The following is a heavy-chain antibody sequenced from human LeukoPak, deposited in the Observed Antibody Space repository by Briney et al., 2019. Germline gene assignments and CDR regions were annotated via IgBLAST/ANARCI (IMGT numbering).Heavy chain of an antibody. CDR3: ARDGPISGSYSSGGAFDI. J-gene: IGHJ3*02. D-gene: IGHD1-26*01. Sequence: GASVKVSCKASGYTFTSYGISWVRQAPGQGLEWMGWISAYNGNTNYAQKLQGRVTMTTDTSTSTAYMELRSLRSDDTAVYYCARDGPISGSYSSGGAFDIWGQGTMVTVSS. CDR2: ISAYNGNT. CDR1: GYTFTSYG. V-gene: IGHV1-18*01.